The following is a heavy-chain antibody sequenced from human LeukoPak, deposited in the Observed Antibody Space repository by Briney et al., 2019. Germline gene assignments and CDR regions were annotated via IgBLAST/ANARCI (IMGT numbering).Heavy chain of an antibody. Sequence: GASVKVSCKASGYTFTSYGISWVRQAPGQGLEWMGWISAYNGNTNYAQKLQGRVTMTTDTSTSTAYMELRSLRSDDTAVYYCAREPYGSGSYYNFYYYGMDVWGQGTTVTVSS. V-gene: IGHV1-18*01. J-gene: IGHJ6*02. CDR2: ISAYNGNT. CDR3: AREPYGSGSYYNFYYYGMDV. D-gene: IGHD3-10*01. CDR1: GYTFTSYG.